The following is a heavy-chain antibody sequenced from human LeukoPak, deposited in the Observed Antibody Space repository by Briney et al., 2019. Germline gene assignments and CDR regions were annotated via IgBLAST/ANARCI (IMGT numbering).Heavy chain of an antibody. V-gene: IGHV3-23*01. J-gene: IGHJ4*02. Sequence: GGSLRLSCAASGFAFKNYAISWVPQAPGKGLEWVSGISGSGASTYYADSVKGRFTISRDNSKNTLFLQINSLRAEDTAVYHCANDYGGNSVLDFWGQGTLVTVSS. CDR1: GFAFKNYA. CDR3: ANDYGGNSVLDF. CDR2: ISGSGAST. D-gene: IGHD4-23*01.